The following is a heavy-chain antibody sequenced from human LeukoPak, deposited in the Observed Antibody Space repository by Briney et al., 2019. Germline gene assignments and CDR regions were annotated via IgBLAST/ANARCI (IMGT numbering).Heavy chain of an antibody. CDR3: ARHQPRYCSSTSCYTVTNPRGKFDY. D-gene: IGHD2-2*02. V-gene: IGHV4-59*08. Sequence: SETLSLTCTVSGGAISTYYWSWIRQTPGMGLEWIGYIYYTGSTNYNPSPKSRVTISVDTSKNQFSLQLSSVTAADTAVYYCARHQPRYCSSTSCYTVTNPRGKFDYWGQGTLVTVSS. J-gene: IGHJ4*02. CDR1: GGAISTYY. CDR2: IYYTGST.